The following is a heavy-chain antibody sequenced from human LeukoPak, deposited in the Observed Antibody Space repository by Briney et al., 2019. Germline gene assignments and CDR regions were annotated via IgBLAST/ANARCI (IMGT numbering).Heavy chain of an antibody. CDR2: INPSGGST. D-gene: IGHD5-24*01. CDR1: GYTFTSYY. Sequence: ASVKVSCKASGYTFTSYYMHWVRQAPGQGLEWMGIINPSGGSTSYAQKFQDRVTMTRDTSTSTVYMELSSLRSEDTAVYYCARAPPPEIDMDVWGKGTTVTVSS. CDR3: ARAPPPEIDMDV. J-gene: IGHJ6*03. V-gene: IGHV1-46*01.